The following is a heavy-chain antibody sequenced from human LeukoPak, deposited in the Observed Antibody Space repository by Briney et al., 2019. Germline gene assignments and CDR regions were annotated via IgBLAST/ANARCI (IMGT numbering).Heavy chain of an antibody. CDR3: ARVRIDGLGDY. D-gene: IGHD3-16*01. J-gene: IGHJ4*02. Sequence: PSETLSLTSTVSGGSISSYYWSWIRQPPGKGLEWIGYIYYSGNTNYNPSLKSRVTMSVDTSKNQFSLKLSSAAAADTAVYYCARVRIDGLGDYWGQGTLVTVSS. CDR2: IYYSGNT. V-gene: IGHV4-59*01. CDR1: GGSISSYY.